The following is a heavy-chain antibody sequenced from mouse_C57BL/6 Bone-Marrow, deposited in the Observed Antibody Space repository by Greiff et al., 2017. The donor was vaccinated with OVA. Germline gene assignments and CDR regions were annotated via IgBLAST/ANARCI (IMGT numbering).Heavy chain of an antibody. CDR1: GFTFSSYT. Sequence: EVQLVESGGGLVKPGGSLKLSCAASGFTFSSYTMSWVRQTPEKRLEWVATISGGGGNTYYPDSVKGRFTISRDNAKNTLYLQMSSLRSEDTALYYWARRMVTYFDYWGQGTTLTVSS. V-gene: IGHV5-9*01. CDR2: ISGGGGNT. CDR3: ARRMVTYFDY. D-gene: IGHD2-2*01. J-gene: IGHJ2*01.